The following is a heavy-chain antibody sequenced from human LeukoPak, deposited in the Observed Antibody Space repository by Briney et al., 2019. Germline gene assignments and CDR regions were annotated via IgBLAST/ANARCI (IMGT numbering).Heavy chain of an antibody. CDR3: ARDQPTYAYCGGDCPSSFDY. Sequence: GGSLRLSCAASGFTFSSYSMNWVRQAPGKGLEWVSSISSSSSYIYYADSVKGRFTISRDNAKNSLYLQMNSLRAEDTAVYYCARDQPTYAYCGGDCPSSFDYWGQGTLVTVSS. D-gene: IGHD2-21*02. V-gene: IGHV3-21*01. CDR1: GFTFSSYS. CDR2: ISSSSSYI. J-gene: IGHJ4*02.